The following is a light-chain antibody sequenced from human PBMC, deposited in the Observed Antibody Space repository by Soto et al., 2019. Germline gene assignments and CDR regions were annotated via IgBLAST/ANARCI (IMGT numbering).Light chain of an antibody. J-gene: IGLJ1*01. V-gene: IGLV1-44*01. Sequence: QSVLTQPPSASGTPGQRVTISCSGSSSNIGGHTVNWFQQVPGMAPKLLINSNNQRPSGVPDRFSASKSGTSASLAISGLQSDDEADYYSVVWDDSLNAYVFGTGTKVTVL. CDR3: VVWDDSLNAYV. CDR1: SSNIGGHT. CDR2: SNN.